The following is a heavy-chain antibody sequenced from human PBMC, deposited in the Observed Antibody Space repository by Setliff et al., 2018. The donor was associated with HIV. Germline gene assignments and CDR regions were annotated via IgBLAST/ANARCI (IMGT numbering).Heavy chain of an antibody. CDR2: IYYSGST. CDR3: ARHIAGYSAYDLGWFDP. V-gene: IGHV4-39*07. CDR1: GGSISSRSYY. D-gene: IGHD5-12*01. J-gene: IGHJ5*02. Sequence: PSETLSLTCTVSGGSISSRSYYWGWIRQPPGKGLEWIGSIYYSGSTYYNPSLKSRVTMSVDTSTSRLSLKVHSVTAADTAMYYCARHIAGYSAYDLGWFDPWGQGTLVTSPQ.